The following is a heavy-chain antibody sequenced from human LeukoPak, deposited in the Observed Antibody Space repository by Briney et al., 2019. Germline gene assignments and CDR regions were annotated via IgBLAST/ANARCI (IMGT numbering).Heavy chain of an antibody. CDR1: GGSISSYY. CDR2: IYYSGST. J-gene: IGHJ5*02. CDR3: ARPGIAAAAGDNNWFDP. Sequence: SETLSLTCTVSGGSISSYYWSWIRQPAGKGLEWIGSIYYSGSTYYNPSLKSRVTISVDTSKNQFSLKLSSVTAADTAVYYCARPGIAAAAGDNNWFDPWGQGTLVTVSS. D-gene: IGHD6-13*01. V-gene: IGHV4-59*05.